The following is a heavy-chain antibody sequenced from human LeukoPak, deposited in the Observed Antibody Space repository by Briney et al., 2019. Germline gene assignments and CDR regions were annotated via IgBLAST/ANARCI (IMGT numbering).Heavy chain of an antibody. Sequence: GGSLRLSCAASGFTFSSYGMHWVRQAPGKGLEWVAVIWYDGSLQYYVDSVKGRFTISRDNSKNTLYLQMNSLRAEDTAVYYCVREKDFQRWFDYWGQGTLVTVSS. CDR1: GFTFSSYG. D-gene: IGHD2-15*01. CDR2: IWYDGSLQ. CDR3: VREKDFQRWFDY. V-gene: IGHV3-33*01. J-gene: IGHJ4*02.